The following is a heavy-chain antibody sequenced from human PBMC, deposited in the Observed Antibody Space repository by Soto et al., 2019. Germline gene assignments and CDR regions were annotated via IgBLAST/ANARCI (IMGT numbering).Heavy chain of an antibody. J-gene: IGHJ4*02. CDR1: GFSFNNYA. CDR3: AKGHYYDNVGNWVANQAFDS. V-gene: IGHV3-23*01. Sequence: PXGSLLLSGAVTGFSFNNYAMNWVRQAPGKGLEWVSSISGGGTGTYSADAVKGRFTISSDKSRNTVYLQMSSLRADDTAVYYCAKGHYYDNVGNWVANQAFDSWGQGSLVTVSS. CDR2: ISGGGTGT. D-gene: IGHD3-22*01.